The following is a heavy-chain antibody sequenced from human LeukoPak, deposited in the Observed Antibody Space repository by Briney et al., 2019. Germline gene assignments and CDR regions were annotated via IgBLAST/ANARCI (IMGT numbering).Heavy chain of an antibody. D-gene: IGHD6-13*01. Sequence: SGTLSLTCAVSGGSISSSNWWSWVRQPPGKGLEWIGEIYYSGSTYYNPSLKSRVTISVDTSKNQFSLKLSSVTAADTAVYYCARDLGIAATTDYWGQGTLVTVSS. CDR1: GGSISSSNW. CDR3: ARDLGIAATTDY. CDR2: IYYSGST. V-gene: IGHV4-4*02. J-gene: IGHJ4*02.